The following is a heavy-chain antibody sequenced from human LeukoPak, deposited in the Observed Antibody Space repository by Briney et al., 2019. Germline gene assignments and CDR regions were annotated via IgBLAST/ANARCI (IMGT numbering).Heavy chain of an antibody. D-gene: IGHD3-10*01. CDR3: ARAATRGRGAFDI. J-gene: IGHJ3*02. V-gene: IGHV3-48*01. CDR2: ISSSSSSI. Sequence: GGSLRLSCAASGFTFDDYAMHWVRQAPGKGLEWVSYISSSSSSIFYADSVKGRFAISRDNAKNSLYLQMNSLRAEDTAVYYCARAATRGRGAFDIWGQGTMVTVSS. CDR1: GFTFDDYA.